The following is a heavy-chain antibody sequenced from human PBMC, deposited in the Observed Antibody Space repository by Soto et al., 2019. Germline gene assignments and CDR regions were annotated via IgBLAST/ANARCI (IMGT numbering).Heavy chain of an antibody. CDR3: TRLLSDAFDI. J-gene: IGHJ3*02. V-gene: IGHV3-73*01. CDR1: GFTFSGSA. CDR2: IRSKGNSYAT. Sequence: LRLSCAASGFTFSGSAMHWVRQASGKGLEWVGRIRSKGNSYATAYAASVKGRFTISRDDSKNTAYLQMNSLKTEDTAVYYCTRLLSDAFDIWGQGTMVTV.